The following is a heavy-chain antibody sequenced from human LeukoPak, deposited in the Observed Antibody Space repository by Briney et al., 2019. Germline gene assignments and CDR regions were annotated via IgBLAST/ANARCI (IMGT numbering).Heavy chain of an antibody. CDR1: GFTFSSYG. Sequence: GGSLRLSCAASGFTFSSYGMHWVRQAPGKGLEWVAVISYDGSNKYYADSVKGRFTISRDNSKNTLYLQMNSLRAEDTAVYYCAKDKAVADTLYFDYWGQGTLVTVSS. D-gene: IGHD6-19*01. CDR3: AKDKAVADTLYFDY. V-gene: IGHV3-30*18. J-gene: IGHJ4*02. CDR2: ISYDGSNK.